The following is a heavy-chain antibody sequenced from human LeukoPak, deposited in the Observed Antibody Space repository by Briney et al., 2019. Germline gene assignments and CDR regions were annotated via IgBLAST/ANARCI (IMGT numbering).Heavy chain of an antibody. Sequence: PGGSPRLSCATSGFTIHNYDMHWVRQDPGEGLEWVAFIQFDGGNKYYADSVKGRFTISRDNSKNTLFLQMNSLRGEDTAVYYCAKDRIVGRSRYFDYWGQGTLVTVSS. CDR1: GFTIHNYD. CDR3: AKDRIVGRSRYFDY. CDR2: IQFDGGNK. D-gene: IGHD1-26*01. J-gene: IGHJ4*02. V-gene: IGHV3-30*02.